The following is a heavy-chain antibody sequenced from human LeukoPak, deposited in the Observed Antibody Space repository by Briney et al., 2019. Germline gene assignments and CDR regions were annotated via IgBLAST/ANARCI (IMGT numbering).Heavy chain of an antibody. J-gene: IGHJ4*02. CDR3: AKTVIDTTHFDF. V-gene: IGHV3-23*01. Sequence: GGSLRLSCAASGFTFNDYAMHWVRQAPGMGLEWVSAISGGGRTTYYGDSVKGRFTVSRDNSKNTLCLQMNSLRAEDTAVYYCAKTVIDTTHFDFWGQGTLVTVS. CDR1: GFTFNDYA. D-gene: IGHD1-1*01. CDR2: ISGGGRTT.